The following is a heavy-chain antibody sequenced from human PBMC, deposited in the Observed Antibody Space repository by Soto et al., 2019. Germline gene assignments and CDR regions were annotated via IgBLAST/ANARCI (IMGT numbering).Heavy chain of an antibody. J-gene: IGHJ4*02. CDR2: ISAIGSST. V-gene: IGHV3-23*01. D-gene: IGHD6-19*01. CDR3: AKAGSGCWYLDH. Sequence: EVQLLESGGGLVQPGGSLRLSCAASGFTFISYAMNWVRQAPGKGLEWVSAISAIGSSTYYADSVKRRFTLSRVNSKDTLYLQINSLRAEHTAVYYCAKAGSGCWYLDHWCQGALVTVS. CDR1: GFTFISYA.